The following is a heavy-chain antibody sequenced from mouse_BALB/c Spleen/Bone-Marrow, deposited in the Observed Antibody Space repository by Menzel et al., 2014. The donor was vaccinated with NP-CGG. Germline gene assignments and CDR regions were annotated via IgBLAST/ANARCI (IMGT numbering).Heavy chain of an antibody. J-gene: IGHJ4*01. V-gene: IGHV1-14*01. CDR3: ARWRYPYAMDY. D-gene: IGHD5-1-1*01. CDR1: GHTFTSYV. CDR2: INPYNDGT. Sequence: VQLQQPGPELVKPGASVKMSCKASGHTFTSYVMHWVKQKPGQGLEWIGYINPYNDGTKYNEKFKGKATLTSDKSSSTAYMELSSLTSEDSAVYYCARWRYPYAMDYWGQGTSVTVSS.